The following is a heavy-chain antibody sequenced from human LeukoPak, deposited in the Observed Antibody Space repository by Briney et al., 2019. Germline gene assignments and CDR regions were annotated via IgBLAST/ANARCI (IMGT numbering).Heavy chain of an antibody. Sequence: SVKVSCKASGGTFSSYAISWVRQAPGQGLEWMGRIIPILGIANYAQKFQGRVTITADKSTSTAYMELSSLRSEDTAVYYCARDRDIVVVPPAYNYYYYGMDVWGQGTTVTVSS. CDR3: ARDRDIVVVPPAYNYYYYGMDV. CDR1: GGTFSSYA. V-gene: IGHV1-69*04. CDR2: IIPILGIA. J-gene: IGHJ6*02. D-gene: IGHD2-2*01.